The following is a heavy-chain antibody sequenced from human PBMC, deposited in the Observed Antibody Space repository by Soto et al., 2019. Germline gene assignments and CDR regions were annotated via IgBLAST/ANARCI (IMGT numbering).Heavy chain of an antibody. V-gene: IGHV4-34*01. D-gene: IGHD3-3*01. Sequence: XATLSLTCAVYGGSFSGYYWSWIRQPPGKGLEWIGEINHSGSTNYNPSLKSRVTISVDTSKNQFSLKLSSVTAADTAVYYCARGRFYYDFWSGYPPLFDYWGQGTLVTVSS. CDR3: ARGRFYYDFWSGYPPLFDY. J-gene: IGHJ4*02. CDR1: GGSFSGYY. CDR2: INHSGST.